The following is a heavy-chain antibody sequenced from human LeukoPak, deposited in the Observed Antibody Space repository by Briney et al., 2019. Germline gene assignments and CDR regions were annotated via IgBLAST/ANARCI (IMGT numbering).Heavy chain of an antibody. Sequence: GGSLRLSRAASGFTVSRNYMSWVCQAPGKGLEWVSVIYSGGGTDYAHSVRGRFTISRDNSKNTMYLQMNSLRAEDTAVFYCATSWGRGAFDIWGQGTMVTVSS. CDR2: IYSGGGT. CDR1: GFTVSRNY. V-gene: IGHV3-66*01. CDR3: ATSWGRGAFDI. J-gene: IGHJ3*02. D-gene: IGHD3-16*01.